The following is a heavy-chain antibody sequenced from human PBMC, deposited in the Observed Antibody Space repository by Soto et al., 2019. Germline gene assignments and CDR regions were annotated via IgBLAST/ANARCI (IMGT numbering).Heavy chain of an antibody. Sequence: XSVKVSCKDSVYTLTSDGISWVRQATGQGLEWMGWISAYNGNTNYAQKLQGRVTMTADTATSTAYMELRSLRSDDTAVYYCARGLRTPTSGYDYWGQGTLVTVSS. CDR3: ARGLRTPTSGYDY. CDR2: ISAYNGNT. D-gene: IGHD5-12*01. J-gene: IGHJ4*02. CDR1: VYTLTSDG. V-gene: IGHV1-18*01.